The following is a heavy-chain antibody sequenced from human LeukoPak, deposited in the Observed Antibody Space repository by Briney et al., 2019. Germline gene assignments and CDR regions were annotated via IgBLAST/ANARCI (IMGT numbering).Heavy chain of an antibody. J-gene: IGHJ1*01. Sequence: GGSLRLSCAASGFTFSDAWMSWVRQAPGKGLEWVGRIKRKTDGGTTDYAAPVKGRFSISRDDSENTLYLQMNSLKTEDTAVYYCTTVGGGYSAEYFQNWGQGTLVTVSS. D-gene: IGHD1-26*01. CDR2: IKRKTDGGTT. V-gene: IGHV3-15*01. CDR1: GFTFSDAW. CDR3: TTVGGGYSAEYFQN.